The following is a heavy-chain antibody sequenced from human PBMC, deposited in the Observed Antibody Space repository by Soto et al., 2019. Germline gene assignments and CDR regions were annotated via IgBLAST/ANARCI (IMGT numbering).Heavy chain of an antibody. CDR1: GGIFSTYA. J-gene: IGHJ4*02. D-gene: IGHD3-10*01. Sequence: QVQLVQSGAEVKKPGSSVKVSCKASGGIFSTYAISWLRRAPGQGLEWMGGIIPIFGTPNYAQRFQGRGKITADESTRTAYMELSRLRSEDTAVYYCARDRDDYGSGNYYNRIDFWGQGTLVTVSS. V-gene: IGHV1-69*01. CDR3: ARDRDDYGSGNYYNRIDF. CDR2: IIPIFGTP.